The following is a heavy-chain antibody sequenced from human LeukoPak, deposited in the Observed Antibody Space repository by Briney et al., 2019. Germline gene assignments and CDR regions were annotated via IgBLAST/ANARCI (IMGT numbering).Heavy chain of an antibody. CDR1: GGSISSYY. D-gene: IGHD2-2*01. CDR2: IYYSGST. Sequence: SETLSLTCTVSGGSISSYYWSWIRQPPGKGLEWIGYIYYSGSTNYNPSLKSRVTISVDTSKNQFSLKLSSVTAADTAVYYCARVVLEYCSSTSCCSRGFDPWGQGTLVTVSS. CDR3: ARVVLEYCSSTSCCSRGFDP. V-gene: IGHV4-59*01. J-gene: IGHJ5*02.